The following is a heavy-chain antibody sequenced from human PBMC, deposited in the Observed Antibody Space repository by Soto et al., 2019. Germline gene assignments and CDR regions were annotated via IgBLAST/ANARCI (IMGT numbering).Heavy chain of an antibody. CDR3: ARDGQWLPRDGLRSSYYFDY. CDR1: GFNFSSYV. V-gene: IGHV3-33*01. D-gene: IGHD6-19*01. Sequence: QVQLVESGGGVVQPGRSLRLSCAASGFNFSSYVMHWVRQAPAKALEWVAVIWYDGGNKYYADSVKGSFTISRYNSKNTLYLQMNSLRAEDTAVYYCARDGQWLPRDGLRSSYYFDYWGQGTLVTVAS. J-gene: IGHJ4*02. CDR2: IWYDGGNK.